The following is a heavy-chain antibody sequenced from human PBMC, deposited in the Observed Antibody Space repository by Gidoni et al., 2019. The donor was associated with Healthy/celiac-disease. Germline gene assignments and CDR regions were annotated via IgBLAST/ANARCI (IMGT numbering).Heavy chain of an antibody. CDR2: IYYSGST. J-gene: IGHJ6*02. V-gene: IGHV4-39*01. CDR3: ARHIGYGSGSYYNTSPLNYYYYGMDV. CDR1: GGSISSSSYY. D-gene: IGHD3-10*01. Sequence: QLQLQESGPGLVKPSETLSLTCTVSGGSISSSSYYWGWIRQPPGKGLEWIGSIYYSGSTYYNPSLKSRVTISVDTSKNQFSLKLSSVTAADTAVYYCARHIGYGSGSYYNTSPLNYYYYGMDVWGQGTTVTVSS.